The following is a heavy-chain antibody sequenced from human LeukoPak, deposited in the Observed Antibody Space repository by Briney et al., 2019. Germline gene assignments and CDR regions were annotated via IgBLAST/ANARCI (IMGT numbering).Heavy chain of an antibody. CDR2: IYPGDSDT. J-gene: IGHJ6*03. CDR1: GYSFTSYW. V-gene: IGHV5-51*01. Sequence: GESLKISCKGSGYSFTSYWIGWVRQMPGKGLEWMGIIYPGDSDTSYSPSFQGQVTISADKSISTAYLQWSSLKASDTAMYYRARPRIAAAGNVYYMDVWGKGTTVTVSS. CDR3: ARPRIAAAGNVYYMDV. D-gene: IGHD6-13*01.